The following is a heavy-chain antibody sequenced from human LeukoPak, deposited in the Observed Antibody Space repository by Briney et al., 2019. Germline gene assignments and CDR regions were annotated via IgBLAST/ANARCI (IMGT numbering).Heavy chain of an antibody. J-gene: IGHJ4*02. D-gene: IGHD4-17*01. V-gene: IGHV3-15*01. Sequence: GGSPRLSRAAPGFSFSKAWVSWVRQAPGKGREWVGRIKSKSDGETRDYAAPVRGRFAISRDDSKNTMFLLMNSLKTDDTAVYFCITDPGDYENFWGQGTLVTVSS. CDR2: IKSKSDGETR. CDR1: GFSFSKAW. CDR3: ITDPGDYENF.